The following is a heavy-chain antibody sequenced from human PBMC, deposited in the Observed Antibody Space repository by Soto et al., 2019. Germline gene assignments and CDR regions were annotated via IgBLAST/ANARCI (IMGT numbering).Heavy chain of an antibody. CDR1: GGSISSGDYY. Sequence: PSETLSLTCTVSGGSISSGDYYWSWIRQPPGKGLEWIGYIYYSGSTYYNPSLKSRVTISVDTSKNQFSLKLSSVTAADTAVYYCARGVLRFLEWFHPEDYWGQGTLVTVSS. D-gene: IGHD3-3*01. CDR2: IYYSGST. CDR3: ARGVLRFLEWFHPEDY. J-gene: IGHJ4*02. V-gene: IGHV4-30-4*01.